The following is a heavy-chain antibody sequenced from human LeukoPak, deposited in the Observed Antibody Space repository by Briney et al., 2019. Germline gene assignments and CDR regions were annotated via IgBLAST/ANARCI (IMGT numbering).Heavy chain of an antibody. CDR2: ISAYNGNT. Sequence: ASVKVSCKASGYTFTSYGISWVRQAPGQGLEWMGWISAYNGNTNYAQKLQGRVTMTTDTSTSTAYMELRSLRSDDTAVYYCASKNYYDSSGYSGGYYYGMDVWGQGTTVTVSS. CDR1: GYTFTSYG. J-gene: IGHJ6*02. D-gene: IGHD3-22*01. V-gene: IGHV1-18*01. CDR3: ASKNYYDSSGYSGGYYYGMDV.